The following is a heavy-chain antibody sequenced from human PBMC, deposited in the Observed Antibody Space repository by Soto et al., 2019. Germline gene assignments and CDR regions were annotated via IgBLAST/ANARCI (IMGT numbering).Heavy chain of an antibody. J-gene: IGHJ1*01. D-gene: IGHD3-22*01. CDR2: IYYSGST. V-gene: IGHV4-61*01. Sequence: QVQLQESGPGLVKPSETLSLTCTVSGGSVSSGSYYWSWIRQPPGKGLEWIGYIYYSGSTNYNPFLKSRVTISVDTSKNQFSLKLSSVTAADTAVYYCARGNYYDSSGYYPPYFQHWGQGTLVTVSS. CDR1: GGSVSSGSYY. CDR3: ARGNYYDSSGYYPPYFQH.